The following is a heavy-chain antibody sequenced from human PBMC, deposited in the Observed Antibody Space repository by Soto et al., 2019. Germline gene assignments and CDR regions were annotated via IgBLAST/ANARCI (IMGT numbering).Heavy chain of an antibody. CDR3: QKAAYEILNPHDY. CDR2: ISDSGVST. Sequence: GGSLRLSCAASGLTFSSYAMSWVRQAPGKGLDWVSLISDSGVSTYYADSVKGRFTISRDNSNNTLYLQMNGLRAEDTVVYYSQKAAYEILNPHDYWGQGTPVTVSS. CDR1: GLTFSSYA. V-gene: IGHV3-23*01. J-gene: IGHJ4*02. D-gene: IGHD3-9*01.